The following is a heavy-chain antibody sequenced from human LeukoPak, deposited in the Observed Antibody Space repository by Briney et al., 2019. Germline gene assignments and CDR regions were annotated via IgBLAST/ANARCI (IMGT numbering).Heavy chain of an antibody. D-gene: IGHD1-26*01. Sequence: PGGSLRLSCAASGFTFSSYAMSWVRQAPGKGLEWVSAISGSGGNTYYADSVKGRFTISRDNAKNSLYLQMNSLRAEDTAVYYCAREAVGDNYVDYWGQGTLVTVSS. CDR3: AREAVGDNYVDY. CDR1: GFTFSSYA. CDR2: ISGSGGNT. J-gene: IGHJ4*02. V-gene: IGHV3-23*01.